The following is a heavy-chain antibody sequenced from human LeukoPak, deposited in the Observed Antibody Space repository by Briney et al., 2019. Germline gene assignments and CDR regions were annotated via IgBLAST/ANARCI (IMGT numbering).Heavy chain of an antibody. CDR1: GFTFSSYS. D-gene: IGHD6-13*01. Sequence: GGSLRLSCAASGFTFSSYSMNWVRQAPGKGLKWVSSISSSSSYIYYADSVKGRFTISRDNAKNSLYLQMNSLRAEDTAVYYCASSSWYDAFDIWGQGTMVTVSS. CDR3: ASSSWYDAFDI. V-gene: IGHV3-21*01. CDR2: ISSSSSYI. J-gene: IGHJ3*02.